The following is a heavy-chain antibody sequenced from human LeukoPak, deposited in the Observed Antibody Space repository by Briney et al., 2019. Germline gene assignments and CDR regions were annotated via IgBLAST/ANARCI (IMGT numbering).Heavy chain of an antibody. CDR1: GGSINSDGFY. J-gene: IGHJ4*02. D-gene: IGHD6-19*01. Sequence: SETLCLTCSVSGGSINSDGFYWSWIRQPPGKGLEWIGYIYKTGSTNYNPSLKSRVTISVERSKNQFSLKLSSATAADTAVYYCARGRIAVTGPHYFDYWGQGTLVTVSS. CDR2: IYKTGST. V-gene: IGHV4-30-2*01. CDR3: ARGRIAVTGPHYFDY.